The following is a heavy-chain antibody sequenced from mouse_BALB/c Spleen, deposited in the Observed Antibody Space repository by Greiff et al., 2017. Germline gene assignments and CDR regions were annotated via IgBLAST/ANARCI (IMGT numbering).Heavy chain of an antibody. D-gene: IGHD1-1*01. CDR2: ISYSGST. Sequence: EVKLMESGPGLVKPSQSLSLTCTVTGYSITSDYAWNWIRQFPGNKLEWMGYISYSGSTSYNPSLKSRISITRDTSKNQFFLQLNSVTTEDTATYYCARRYPWFAYWGQGTLVTVSA. CDR3: ARRYPWFAY. J-gene: IGHJ3*01. V-gene: IGHV3-2*02. CDR1: GYSITSDYA.